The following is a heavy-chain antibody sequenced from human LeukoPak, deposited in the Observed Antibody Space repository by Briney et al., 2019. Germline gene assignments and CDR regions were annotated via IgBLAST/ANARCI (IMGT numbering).Heavy chain of an antibody. V-gene: IGHV1-2*06. CDR1: GYTFTGYY. D-gene: IGHD5-12*01. CDR3: ARGSGYDYRFDY. Sequence: ASVKVSCKASGYTFTGYYMHWVRQAPGQGLEWMGRINPNSGGTNYAQKFQGRVTITTDESTSTAYMELSSLRSEDTAVYYCARGSGYDYRFDYWGQGTLVTVSS. J-gene: IGHJ4*02. CDR2: INPNSGGT.